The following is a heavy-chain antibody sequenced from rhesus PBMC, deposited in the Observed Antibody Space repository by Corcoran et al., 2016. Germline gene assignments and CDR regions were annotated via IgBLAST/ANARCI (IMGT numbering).Heavy chain of an antibody. CDR1: GASITNNY. V-gene: IGHV4-147*01. D-gene: IGHD3-28*01. J-gene: IGHJ4*01. Sequence: QVQLQESGPGLVKPSETLSLTCAVSGASITNNYWSWVRQSPGKGLDWIGRIYGTRGSTRYNSSLTSRVTISRDTSKNQFSLKLYSVTAADTAVYYCAMYDTMTALDYWGQGVLVTVSS. CDR2: IYGTRGST. CDR3: AMYDTMTALDY.